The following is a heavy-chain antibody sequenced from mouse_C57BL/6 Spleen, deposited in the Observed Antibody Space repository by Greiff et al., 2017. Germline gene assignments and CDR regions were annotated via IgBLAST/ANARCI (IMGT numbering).Heavy chain of an antibody. D-gene: IGHD1-2*01. J-gene: IGHJ4*01. Sequence: EVKLVESGGGLVKPGGSLKLSCAASGFTFSSYTMSWVRQTPEKRLEWVATISGGGGNTYYPDSVKGRFTISRDNAKNTLYLQMSSLRSEDTALYYCARQSYGTGAMDYWGQGTSVTVSS. CDR2: ISGGGGNT. CDR1: GFTFSSYT. CDR3: ARQSYGTGAMDY. V-gene: IGHV5-9*01.